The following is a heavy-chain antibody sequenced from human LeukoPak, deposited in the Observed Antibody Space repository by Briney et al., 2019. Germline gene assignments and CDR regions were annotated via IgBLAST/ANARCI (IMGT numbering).Heavy chain of an antibody. D-gene: IGHD3-10*02. J-gene: IGHJ3*02. CDR2: IKQDGSEK. CDR3: ATTMWDEGAFDI. CDR1: GITFSRYW. Sequence: GGSLRLSCAASGITFSRYWMSWARQAPGKGLEWVANIKQDGSEKYYVDSVKGRFTISRDNAKNSLFLQMNSLRAEDTAVYYCATTMWDEGAFDIWGQGTMVTVSS. V-gene: IGHV3-7*02.